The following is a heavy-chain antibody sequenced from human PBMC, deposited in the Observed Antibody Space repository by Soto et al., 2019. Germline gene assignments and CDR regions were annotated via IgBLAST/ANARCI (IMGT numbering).Heavy chain of an antibody. CDR2: IYPADSDT. Sequence: GASLPISCKVSGYIFPSNWIGWVRQMPGKGLEWMGVIYPADSDTRYGPSFQGQVTISVDKSVSTAYLHWSSLKASDTAMYYCARSASYCSRTSCHFNYWGQGTPVTVSS. CDR1: GYIFPSNW. D-gene: IGHD2-2*01. J-gene: IGHJ4*02. CDR3: ARSASYCSRTSCHFNY. V-gene: IGHV5-51*01.